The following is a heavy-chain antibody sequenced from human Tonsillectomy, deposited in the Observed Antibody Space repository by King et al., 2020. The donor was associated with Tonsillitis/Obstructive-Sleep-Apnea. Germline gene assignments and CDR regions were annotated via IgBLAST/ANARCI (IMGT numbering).Heavy chain of an antibody. V-gene: IGHV4-31*03. CDR3: ARDCWVREIGCTPWD. CDR1: GGSISSGGYY. Sequence: QLQESGPGLVKPSQTLSLTCTVSGGSISSGGYYWSWIRQHPGKGLEWIGYIYYSGSTYYNPSLKSRGTISVDTSKNQFSLKLSSVSAGDTAVYYFARDCWVREIGCTPWDWGQGTLVPVSS. D-gene: IGHD2-8*01. CDR2: IYYSGST. J-gene: IGHJ4*02.